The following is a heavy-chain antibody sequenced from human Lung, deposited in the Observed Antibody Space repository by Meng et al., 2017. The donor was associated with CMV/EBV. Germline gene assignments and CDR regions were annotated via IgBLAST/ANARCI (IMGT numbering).Heavy chain of an antibody. Sequence: GGSXRLXCAASGFTFSSYAMHWVRQAPGKGLEWVAVISYDGSNKYYADSVKGRFTISRDNSKNTLYLQMNSLRAEDTAVYYCARDMYYDFWSGYYSRGGDYYYGMGVWXQGTTVTVSS. CDR3: ARDMYYDFWSGYYSRGGDYYYGMGV. V-gene: IGHV3-30*04. CDR1: GFTFSSYA. D-gene: IGHD3-3*01. CDR2: ISYDGSNK. J-gene: IGHJ6*02.